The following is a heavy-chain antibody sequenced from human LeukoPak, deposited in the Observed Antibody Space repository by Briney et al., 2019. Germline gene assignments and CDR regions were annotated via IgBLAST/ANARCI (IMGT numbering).Heavy chain of an antibody. V-gene: IGHV4-59*01. CDR2: IYYSGST. J-gene: IGHJ4*02. CDR3: ARLNYDILTGYSAAFDY. D-gene: IGHD3-9*01. Sequence: PSETLSLTCAVYGGSFSGYYWSWIRQPPGKGLEWIGYIYYSGSTNYNPSLKSRVTISVDTSKNQFSLKLSSVTAADTAVYYCARLNYDILTGYSAAFDYWGQGTLVTVSS. CDR1: GGSFSGYY.